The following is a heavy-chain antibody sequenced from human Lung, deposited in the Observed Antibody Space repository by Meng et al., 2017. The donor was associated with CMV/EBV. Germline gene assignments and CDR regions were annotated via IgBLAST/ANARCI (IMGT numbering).Heavy chain of an antibody. CDR1: GGSSSTYD. CDR2: NYYSGST. D-gene: IGHD3-16*02. V-gene: IGHV4-59*08. Sequence: QVQRQEAGPGLVKPSETLSLTCAVAGGSSSTYDWSWIRQPPGKGLEWIGNNYYSGSTNYNPSLASRVTISVDSSKNQFSLKLSSVTAADTAVYYCARHQNGGTYPLDYWGQGTLVTVSS. CDR3: ARHQNGGTYPLDY. J-gene: IGHJ4*02.